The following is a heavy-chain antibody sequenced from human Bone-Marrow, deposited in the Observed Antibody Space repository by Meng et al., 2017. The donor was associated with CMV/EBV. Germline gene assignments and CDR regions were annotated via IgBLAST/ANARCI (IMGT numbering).Heavy chain of an antibody. CDR2: IRSGSIII. CDR1: GFTFSSCR. D-gene: IGHD3-3*01. Sequence: GESLKISCAASGFTFSSCRMKWVRQAPGKGLEWASYIRSGSIIIYQADSVKGRFTLSRDNAKNSLYLQMNSLRAEDTAVYYCARDLSYYDFWSGYYTPHYYYYGMDVWGQGTTVTVSS. V-gene: IGHV3-48*04. J-gene: IGHJ6*02. CDR3: ARDLSYYDFWSGYYTPHYYYYGMDV.